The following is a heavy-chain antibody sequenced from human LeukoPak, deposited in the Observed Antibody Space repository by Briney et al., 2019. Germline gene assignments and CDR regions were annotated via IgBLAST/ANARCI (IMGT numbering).Heavy chain of an antibody. V-gene: IGHV3-23*01. Sequence: PGGSLRLSCAVSGFTFSTYGMNWVRQAPGKGLEWVSAISAGGGNTYYADSVKGRFTISRDNSKNTLFLEMNSLRVEDTAVYYCAKEYSVRNQFDYWGQGTLVAVSS. J-gene: IGHJ4*02. CDR2: ISAGGGNT. CDR3: AKEYSVRNQFDY. CDR1: GFTFSTYG. D-gene: IGHD1-14*01.